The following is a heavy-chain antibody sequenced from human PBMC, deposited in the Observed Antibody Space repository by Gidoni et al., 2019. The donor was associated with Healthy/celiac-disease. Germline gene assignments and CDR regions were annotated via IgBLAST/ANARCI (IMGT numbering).Heavy chain of an antibody. J-gene: IGHJ4*02. CDR2: ITPIFVTA. V-gene: IGHV1-69*01. Sequence: QVQLVQSGAEVKKPGSSVKVSCKASGGTFSSHAISWGRQAPGKGLEWMGGITPIFVTANYAQKFRGRGTIAGDESTSTADMELSSLRSEDTAVYYWARDYYGSGSYGGGIFDYWGQGTLVTVSS. CDR3: ARDYYGSGSYGGGIFDY. D-gene: IGHD3-10*01. CDR1: GGTFSSHA.